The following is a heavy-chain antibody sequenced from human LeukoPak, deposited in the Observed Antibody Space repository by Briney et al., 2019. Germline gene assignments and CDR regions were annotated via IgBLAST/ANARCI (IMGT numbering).Heavy chain of an antibody. CDR1: EYDFRAYT. D-gene: IGHD3-10*01. V-gene: IGHV3-21*04. Sequence: GSLRLSCVASEYDFRAYTFTWVRQAPGKGLEYVSSISKSSALKYYSESVRGRFTISRDNAENSLYLQMDSLRPEDTAVYYCARATFNPGSGSYYFDYWGQGTLVTVSS. CDR3: ARATFNPGSGSYYFDY. CDR2: ISKSSALK. J-gene: IGHJ4*02.